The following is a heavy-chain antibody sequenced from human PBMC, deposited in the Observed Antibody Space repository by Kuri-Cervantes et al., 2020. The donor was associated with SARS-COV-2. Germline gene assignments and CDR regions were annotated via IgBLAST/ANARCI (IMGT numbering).Heavy chain of an antibody. CDR2: INPNSGGT. J-gene: IGHJ4*02. CDR3: ARAAEDSSGYYYGVYDY. CDR1: GYTFTGYY. Sequence: ASVKVSCKASGYTFTGYYMHWVRQAPGQGLEWMGWINPNSGGTNYAQKLQGRVTVTRDTSISTAYMELSRLRSDDTAVYYCARAAEDSSGYYYGVYDYWGQGTLVTVSS. D-gene: IGHD3-22*01. V-gene: IGHV1-2*02.